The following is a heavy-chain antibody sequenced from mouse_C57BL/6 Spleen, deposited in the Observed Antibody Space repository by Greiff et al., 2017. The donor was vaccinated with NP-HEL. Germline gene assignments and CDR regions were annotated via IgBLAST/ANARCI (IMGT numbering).Heavy chain of an antibody. CDR1: GYTFTSYW. D-gene: IGHD1-1*01. J-gene: IGHJ4*01. V-gene: IGHV1-72*01. CDR2: IDPNSGGT. Sequence: QVQLQQPGAELVKPGASVKLSCKASGYTFTSYWMHWVKQRPGRGLEWIGRIDPNSGGTKYNEKFKSKATLTVDKASSTAYMQLSSLTSEDSAVYYCARGDTTSYYYAMDYWGQGTSVTVSS. CDR3: ARGDTTSYYYAMDY.